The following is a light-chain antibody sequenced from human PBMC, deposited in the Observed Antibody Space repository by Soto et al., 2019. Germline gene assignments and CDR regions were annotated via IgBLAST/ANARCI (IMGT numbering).Light chain of an antibody. V-gene: IGKV1-39*01. J-gene: IGKJ5*01. Sequence: DIQMTQSPSSLSASVGDRVTITGRASQTISGYLNWYQQKPGKAPELLIYAASYLGNGVPSRFSGSGSGTYFTLTISSLQPEDLATYYCQQSYSTPRTFGQGTRLEIK. CDR3: QQSYSTPRT. CDR1: QTISGY. CDR2: AAS.